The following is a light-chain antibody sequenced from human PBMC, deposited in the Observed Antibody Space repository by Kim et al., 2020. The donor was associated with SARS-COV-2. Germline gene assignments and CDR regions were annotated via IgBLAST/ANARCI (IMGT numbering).Light chain of an antibody. CDR1: TSNIGNNI. CDR2: GNY. V-gene: IGLV1-44*01. CDR3: AARDDSLSSWV. J-gene: IGLJ3*02. Sequence: QSVLTQPPSASGTPGQTVTISCSGNTSNIGNNIVNWYQQLPGTAPKLLIYGNYKRPSGVPDRFSGSKSGTSASLAISGLQSDDEGDYHCAARDDSLSSWVFGGGTKLTVL.